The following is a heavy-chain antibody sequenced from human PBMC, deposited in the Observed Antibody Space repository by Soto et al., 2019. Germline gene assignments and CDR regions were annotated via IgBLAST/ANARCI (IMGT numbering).Heavy chain of an antibody. Sequence: QVQLVQSGAEVKKPGASVKVSCEASGYIFINYYIHWVRQAPGQGLEWVGIINPTGGSTNYAQKFQGRVTMTRDTSTSTVQMELSSLIPEDTAVYYCTRGLGAGDYWGQGTLVTVSS. CDR2: INPTGGST. CDR1: GYIFINYY. V-gene: IGHV1-46*03. CDR3: TRGLGAGDY. D-gene: IGHD1-26*01. J-gene: IGHJ4*02.